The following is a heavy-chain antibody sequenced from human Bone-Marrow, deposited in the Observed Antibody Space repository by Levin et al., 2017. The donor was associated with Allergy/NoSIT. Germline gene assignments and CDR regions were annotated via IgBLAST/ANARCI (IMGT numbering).Heavy chain of an antibody. J-gene: IGHJ5*02. D-gene: IGHD6-19*01. CDR3: ARAAVNGWDNWFDP. Sequence: LRLSCSVSGGSIRSGDYYWSWLRQPPGKGLEWIGYIYYAYSGSSYYSPSLKDRVTISVDTSKNQLSLNVRSVTAADTAVYYCARAAVNGWDNWFDPWGQGTLVTVSS. V-gene: IGHV4-30-4*01. CDR2: IYYAYSGSS. CDR1: GGSIRSGDYY.